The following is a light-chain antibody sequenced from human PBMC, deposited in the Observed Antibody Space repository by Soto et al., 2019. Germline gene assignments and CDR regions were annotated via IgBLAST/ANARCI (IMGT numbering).Light chain of an antibody. CDR3: QHYVTSPPRLT. J-gene: IGKJ4*01. V-gene: IGKV3-20*01. CDR2: DVS. CDR1: QSVSGTY. Sequence: EIVLTQSPGTLSLSPGERATLSCRASQSVSGTYLAWYQQRPGQAPSLLVYDVSTRVTGIPDRFSGSGSGTVFTLTISRLEPEDFAVYYCQHYVTSPPRLTFGGGTKVEIK.